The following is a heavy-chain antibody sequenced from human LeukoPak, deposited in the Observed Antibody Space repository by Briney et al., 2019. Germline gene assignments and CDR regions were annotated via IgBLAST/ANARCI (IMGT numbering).Heavy chain of an antibody. D-gene: IGHD6-6*01. V-gene: IGHV4-4*02. J-gene: IGHJ4*02. CDR1: GGSISSTHW. CDR2: IYHSGST. Sequence: PSGTLSLTCAVSGGSISSTHWWNWVRQPPGRGLEWIGEIYHSGSTNYNPSLKSRVTISVDTSKNQFSLKLSSVTAADTAVYYCARAKSNRLAARRLYYFDYWGQGTLVTVSS. CDR3: ARAKSNRLAARRLYYFDY.